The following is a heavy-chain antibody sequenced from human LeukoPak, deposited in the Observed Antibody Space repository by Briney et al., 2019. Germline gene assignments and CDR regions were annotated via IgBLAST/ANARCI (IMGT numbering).Heavy chain of an antibody. V-gene: IGHV5-51*01. Sequence: GESLKISCKHSEYSFPNYCIGWVRQMPGKGLEWMGIIYPDDSDTRYSPSFQGQVTISADKSISTAYLQWSSLKASDTAMYYCARRSLNYGGNPYWYFDLWDRGTLVTVSS. CDR3: ARRSLNYGGNPYWYFDL. J-gene: IGHJ2*01. CDR2: IYPDDSDT. D-gene: IGHD4-23*01. CDR1: EYSFPNYC.